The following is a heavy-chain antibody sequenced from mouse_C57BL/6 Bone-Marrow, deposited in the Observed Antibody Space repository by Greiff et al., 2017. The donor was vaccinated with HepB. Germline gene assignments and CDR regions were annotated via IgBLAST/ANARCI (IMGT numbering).Heavy chain of an antibody. Sequence: VKLMESGAELARPGASVKLSCKASGYTFTSYGISWVKQRTGQGLEWIGEIYPRSGNTYYNEKFKSKATLTVDKSSSTAYMQLSSLTSEDSAVYYCATITTVVADAYWGQGTLVTVSA. V-gene: IGHV1-81*01. CDR1: GYTFTSYG. CDR3: ATITTVVADAY. CDR2: IYPRSGNT. D-gene: IGHD1-1*01. J-gene: IGHJ3*01.